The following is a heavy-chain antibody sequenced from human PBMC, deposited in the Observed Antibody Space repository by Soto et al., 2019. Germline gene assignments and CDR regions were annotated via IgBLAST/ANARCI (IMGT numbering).Heavy chain of an antibody. Sequence: ASVKVSCKASGYTFTSYYMHWVRQAPGQGLEWMGIINPSGGSTSYAQKFQGRVTMTRDTSTSTVYMGLSSLRSEDTAVYCCARLDTAMVHYYYYGMDVWGQGTTVTVSS. CDR3: ARLDTAMVHYYYYGMDV. J-gene: IGHJ6*02. D-gene: IGHD5-18*01. V-gene: IGHV1-46*03. CDR2: INPSGGST. CDR1: GYTFTSYY.